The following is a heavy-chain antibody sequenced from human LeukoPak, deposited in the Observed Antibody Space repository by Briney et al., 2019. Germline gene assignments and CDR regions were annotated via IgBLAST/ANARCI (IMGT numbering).Heavy chain of an antibody. J-gene: IGHJ4*02. D-gene: IGHD6-19*01. CDR3: ARSRWLDAFDY. V-gene: IGHV3-74*01. CDR2: INSEGSTT. Sequence: GGSLRLSCAASGFTFSSYWMHWVRQAPGKGLVWVSRINSEGSTTNYADSVKGRFTISRDNAKNTLYLQMNSLRADDTAVYYCARSRWLDAFDYWGQGTLVTVFS. CDR1: GFTFSSYW.